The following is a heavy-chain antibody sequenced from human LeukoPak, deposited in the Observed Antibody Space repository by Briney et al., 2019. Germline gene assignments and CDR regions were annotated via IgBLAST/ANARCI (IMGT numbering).Heavy chain of an antibody. V-gene: IGHV3-9*01. CDR3: AKEQSPQNYCSSTSCYSY. CDR2: ISWNSGSI. J-gene: IGHJ4*02. Sequence: PGGSLRLSCAASGFTFVAYAMRWVRPARGEGLEWVSGISWNSGSIGDAVTVKSQFSISTENVKITLHLQMNSLIDEYTALYYCAKEQSPQNYCSSTSCYSYWGQGTLVTVSS. CDR1: GFTFVAYA. D-gene: IGHD2-2*01.